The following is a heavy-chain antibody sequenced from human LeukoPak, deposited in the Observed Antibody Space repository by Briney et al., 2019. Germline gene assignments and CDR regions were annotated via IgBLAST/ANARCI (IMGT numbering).Heavy chain of an antibody. Sequence: ASVKVSCKASGYTFTSYGISWVRQAPGQGLEWMGWISAYNGNTNYAQKLQGRVTMTTDTSTSTAYMELRSLRSDDTDVYFCARDPRKTSGWYAMGAFDYWGQGTLVTVSS. J-gene: IGHJ4*02. CDR3: ARDPRKTSGWYAMGAFDY. CDR1: GYTFTSYG. D-gene: IGHD6-19*01. CDR2: ISAYNGNT. V-gene: IGHV1-18*01.